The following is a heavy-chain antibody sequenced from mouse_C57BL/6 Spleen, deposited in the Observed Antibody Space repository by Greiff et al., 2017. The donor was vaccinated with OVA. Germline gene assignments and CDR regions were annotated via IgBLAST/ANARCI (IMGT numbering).Heavy chain of an antibody. J-gene: IGHJ4*01. CDR2: IYPGSGST. CDR3: ERVVITTVVPRAMDY. D-gene: IGHD1-1*01. CDR1: GYTFTSYW. V-gene: IGHV1-55*01. Sequence: VQLQQSGAELVKPGASVKMSCKASGYTFTSYWITWVKQRPGQGLEWIGDIYPGSGSTNYNEKFKSKATLTVDTSSSTAYMQLSSLTSEDSAVYYCERVVITTVVPRAMDYWGQGTSVTVSS.